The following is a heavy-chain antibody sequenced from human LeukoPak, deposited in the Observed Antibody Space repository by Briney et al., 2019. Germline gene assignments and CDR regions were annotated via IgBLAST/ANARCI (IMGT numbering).Heavy chain of an antibody. J-gene: IGHJ4*02. Sequence: ASVKVSCKASGYTFIDNFMHWVRQAPGQGLEWMGWINPKNGDTNAAQKFQGRVTMTRDTSISTAYMEVSGLTSDDTAIYYCTRDVPGYSSDFDFWGQGTLVTVSS. CDR3: TRDVPGYSSDFDF. CDR1: GYTFIDNF. D-gene: IGHD6-19*01. V-gene: IGHV1-2*02. CDR2: INPKNGDT.